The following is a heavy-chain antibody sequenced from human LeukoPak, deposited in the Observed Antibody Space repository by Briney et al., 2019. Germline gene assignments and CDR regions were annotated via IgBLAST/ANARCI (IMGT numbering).Heavy chain of an antibody. CDR1: GDSVSSNNVA. Sequence: SQTLSLTCAVSGDSVSSNNVAWNWIRQSPSRGLEWLGRTYYRSQWSNDFAVSVKSRISINPDTSKNQFSLQLNSVTPEDTAVYYCARQPDHQLASFDYWGQGAMVTVSP. CDR2: TYYRSQWSN. D-gene: IGHD2-2*01. CDR3: ARQPDHQLASFDY. J-gene: IGHJ4*02. V-gene: IGHV6-1*01.